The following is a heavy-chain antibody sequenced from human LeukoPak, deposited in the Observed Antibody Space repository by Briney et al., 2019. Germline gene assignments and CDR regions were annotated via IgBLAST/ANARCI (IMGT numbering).Heavy chain of an antibody. CDR2: ISSNGGST. CDR3: AREGYLRYFDY. CDR1: GFTFSSYA. Sequence: GGSLRLSCAASGFTFSSYAMHWVRQAPGKGLEYVSAISSNGGSTYYANSVKGRFTISRDNSKNTLYLQMGSLRAEDTAVYYCAREGYLRYFDYWGQGTLVTVSS. D-gene: IGHD4-17*01. J-gene: IGHJ4*02. V-gene: IGHV3-64*01.